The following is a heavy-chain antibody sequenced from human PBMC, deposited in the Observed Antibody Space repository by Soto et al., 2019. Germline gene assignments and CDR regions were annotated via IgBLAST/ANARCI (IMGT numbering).Heavy chain of an antibody. CDR2: INPNSGGT. CDR1: GYTFTGYY. Sequence: ASVKVSCKASGYTFTGYYIHWVRQAPGQGLEWMGWINPNSGGTNYAQKFQGWVTMTRDTSISTAYMELSRLRTDDTAVYYCARFGYSGYEIDYWGQGTLVTVS. D-gene: IGHD5-12*01. V-gene: IGHV1-2*04. J-gene: IGHJ4*02. CDR3: ARFGYSGYEIDY.